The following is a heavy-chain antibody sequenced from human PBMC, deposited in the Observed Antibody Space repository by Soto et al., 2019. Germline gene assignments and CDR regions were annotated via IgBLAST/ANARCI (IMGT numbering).Heavy chain of an antibody. CDR2: IIPIFATA. CDR1: GGTFSSYA. J-gene: IGHJ6*02. Sequence: QVQLVQFGAEVKKPGSSVKVSCKASGGTFSSYAISWVRQAPGQGLEWMGGIIPIFATANYAQKFQGRVMITVDESTSTAYMELRSLRSEDTAVYYCARSVSFRYQLLKRGMDVWGQGTTVTVSS. D-gene: IGHD2-2*01. CDR3: ARSVSFRYQLLKRGMDV. V-gene: IGHV1-69*01.